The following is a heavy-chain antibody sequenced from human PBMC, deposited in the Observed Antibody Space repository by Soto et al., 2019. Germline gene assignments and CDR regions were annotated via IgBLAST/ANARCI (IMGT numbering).Heavy chain of an antibody. CDR1: GFTFSSYA. CDR3: ARGPGYYFDY. CDR2: ISSNGGST. V-gene: IGHV3-64*01. J-gene: IGHJ4*02. Sequence: PGGSLRLSCAASGFTFSSYAMHWVRQAPGKGLEYVSAISSNGGSTYYANSVKGRFTISRDNSKNTLYLQMGSLRAEDMAVYYCARGPGYYFDYWGQGPLVTVSS.